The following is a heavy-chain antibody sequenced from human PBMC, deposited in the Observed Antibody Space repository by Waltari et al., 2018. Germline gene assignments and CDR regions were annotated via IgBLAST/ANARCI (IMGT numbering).Heavy chain of an antibody. J-gene: IGHJ4*02. V-gene: IGHV4-59*01. CDR2: IYYSGSP. CDR1: GGSISSYY. CDR3: AGEPYGN. D-gene: IGHD2-8*01. Sequence: QVQLQESGPGLVKPSETLSLTCTVSGGSISSYYWSWIRHPPGKGLEWIGYIYYSGSPNHTPPPHGPGTNALDTSKNPVPLELSSVTAADTGVYYCAGEPYGNLGQGTLVTVSS.